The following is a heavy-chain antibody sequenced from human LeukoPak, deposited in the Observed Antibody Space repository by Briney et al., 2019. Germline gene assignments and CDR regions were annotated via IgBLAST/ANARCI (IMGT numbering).Heavy chain of an antibody. CDR1: GFTFSSYG. V-gene: IGHV3-33*01. CDR2: IWYDGSNK. Sequence: WGSLRLSCAASGFTFSSYGMHWVRQAPGKGLEWVAVIWYDGSNKYYADSVKGRFTISRDNSKNTLYLQMNSLRAEVTAVYYCARDHHYYDSSGYYDYWGQGTLVTVSS. D-gene: IGHD3-22*01. J-gene: IGHJ4*02. CDR3: ARDHHYYDSSGYYDY.